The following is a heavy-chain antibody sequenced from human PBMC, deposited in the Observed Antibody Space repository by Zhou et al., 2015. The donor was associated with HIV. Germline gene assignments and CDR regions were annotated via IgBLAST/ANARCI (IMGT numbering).Heavy chain of an antibody. Sequence: QVQLVQSGAEVKKPGSSVKVSCKASGGTFNNYSFSWVRQAPGQGLEWLGGIIPFSGSAKYAQKFQGRVTVTADKSTSTAYLDLTSLTSDDTAIYFCATTTSAGLRWGQGTLVTVSS. D-gene: IGHD6-13*01. CDR1: GGTFNNYS. CDR2: IIPFSGSA. V-gene: IGHV1-69*06. J-gene: IGHJ4*02. CDR3: ATTTSAGLR.